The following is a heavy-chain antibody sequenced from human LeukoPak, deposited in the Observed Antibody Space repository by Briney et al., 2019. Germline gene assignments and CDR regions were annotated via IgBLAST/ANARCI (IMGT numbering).Heavy chain of an antibody. Sequence: GGSLRLSCAASGFTFSSSAMTWVRQAPGEGLEWVSAICGGVSGGVTFYPDSVKCRFTISKDTSKNALFLQMNSLRVEDTALYYCAKDFPASGWRGFDSWGQGTLVTVSS. CDR3: AKDFPASGWRGFDS. D-gene: IGHD6-19*01. J-gene: IGHJ4*02. CDR2: ICGGVSGGVT. V-gene: IGHV3-23*01. CDR1: GFTFSSSA.